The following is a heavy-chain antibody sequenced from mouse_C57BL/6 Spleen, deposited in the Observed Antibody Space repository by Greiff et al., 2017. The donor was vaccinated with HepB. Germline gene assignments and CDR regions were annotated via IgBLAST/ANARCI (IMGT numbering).Heavy chain of an antibody. CDR1: GYTFTSYW. J-gene: IGHJ3*01. Sequence: QVQLKQPGAELVKPGASVKMSCKASGYTFTSYWINWVKQRPGQGLEWIGDIYPGSGSTNYNEKFKSKATLTVDTSSSTAYMQLSSLTSEDSAVYYCARGVYYGSSYGFAYWGQGTLVTVSA. V-gene: IGHV1-55*01. CDR2: IYPGSGST. CDR3: ARGVYYGSSYGFAY. D-gene: IGHD1-1*01.